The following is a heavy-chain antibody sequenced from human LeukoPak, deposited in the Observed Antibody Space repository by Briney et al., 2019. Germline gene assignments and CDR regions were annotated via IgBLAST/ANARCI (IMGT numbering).Heavy chain of an antibody. CDR2: ISYDGSNK. D-gene: IGHD3-9*01. CDR3: AKTGYYPFDY. Sequence: PGGSLRLSCAASGFTFSSYGMHWVRQAPGKGLEWVAVISYDGSNKYYADSVKGRFTISRDNSKNTLYLQMNSLRAEDTAVYYCAKTGYYPFDYWGQGTLVTVSS. CDR1: GFTFSSYG. J-gene: IGHJ4*02. V-gene: IGHV3-30*18.